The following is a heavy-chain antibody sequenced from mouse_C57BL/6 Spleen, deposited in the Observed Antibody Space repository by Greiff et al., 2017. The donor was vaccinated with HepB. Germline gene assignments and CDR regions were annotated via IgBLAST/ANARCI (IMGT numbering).Heavy chain of an antibody. J-gene: IGHJ2*01. V-gene: IGHV1-69*01. Sequence: QVQLQQPGAELVMPGASVKLSCKASGYTFTSYWMHWVKQRPGQGLEWIGEIEPSDSYTNYNQKFKGKSTLTVDKSSSTAYMQLSSLTSEDSAVYYCARYAYYGSSYYFDYWGQGTTLTVSS. D-gene: IGHD1-1*01. CDR1: GYTFTSYW. CDR3: ARYAYYGSSYYFDY. CDR2: IEPSDSYT.